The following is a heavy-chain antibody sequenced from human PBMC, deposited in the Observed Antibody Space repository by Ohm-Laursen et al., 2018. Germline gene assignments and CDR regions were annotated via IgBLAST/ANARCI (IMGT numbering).Heavy chain of an antibody. CDR1: GFTFNTYA. V-gene: IGHV3-23*01. J-gene: IGHJ4*02. CDR2: ISAGGGNT. Sequence: GSLRLSCTASGFTFNTYAMHWVRQAPGKGLEWVSAISAGGGNTYYADSVKGRFTISRDNSKNTLYLQMNSLRAKDTAVYYCAKRDVSNYHCFDSWGQGTLVTVSS. D-gene: IGHD4-11*01. CDR3: AKRDVSNYHCFDS.